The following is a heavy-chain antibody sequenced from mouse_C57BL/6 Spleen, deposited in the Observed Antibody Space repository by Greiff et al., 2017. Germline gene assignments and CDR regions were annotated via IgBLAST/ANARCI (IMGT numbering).Heavy chain of an antibody. Sequence: VQLQQSGPGLVAPSQSLSITCTVSGFSLTSYGVHWVRQPPGKGLEWLVVIWSDGSTNYNSALTSRVSISKDNYKSQVFLKMNSLQADDTAMYFCARGDCPAYWGQGTLVTVSA. J-gene: IGHJ3*01. CDR3: ARGDCPAY. CDR2: IWSDGST. D-gene: IGHD3-3*01. V-gene: IGHV2-6*03. CDR1: GFSLTSYG.